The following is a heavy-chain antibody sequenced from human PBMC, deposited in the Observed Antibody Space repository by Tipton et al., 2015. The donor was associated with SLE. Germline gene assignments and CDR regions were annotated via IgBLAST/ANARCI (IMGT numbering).Heavy chain of an antibody. V-gene: IGHV3-53*05. J-gene: IGHJ4*02. CDR3: AILDTTPSSF. CDR2: IYSGGST. Sequence: SLRLSCAASGFTVSTNYMSWVRQAPGKGLEWISVIYSGGSTYYADSVKGRFTISRDNSKNTLYLQMNNLGTEDTAVYYCAILDTTPSSFWGQGTLVVVSS. D-gene: IGHD1-1*01. CDR1: GFTVSTNY.